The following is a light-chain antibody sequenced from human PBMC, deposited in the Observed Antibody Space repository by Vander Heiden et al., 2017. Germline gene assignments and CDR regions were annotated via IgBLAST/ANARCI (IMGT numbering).Light chain of an antibody. J-gene: IGKJ4*01. V-gene: IGKV4-1*01. CDR1: QSVLYSSKDKNY. CDR3: QQYFSTPLT. Sequence: DIVMTQPTDSLAVSLGERATINCKSSQSVLYSSKDKNYLAWYLQKPGQPPKLLIYLASTRESGVPDRFSGSGSGTDFTLTISSLQAEDVAVYYCQQYFSTPLTFCGGTKVEIK. CDR2: LAS.